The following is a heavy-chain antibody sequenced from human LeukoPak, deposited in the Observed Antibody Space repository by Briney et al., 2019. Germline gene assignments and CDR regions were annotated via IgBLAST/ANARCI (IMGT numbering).Heavy chain of an antibody. D-gene: IGHD6-19*01. V-gene: IGHV3-13*01. CDR1: GFSFSTYD. CDR2: IGSGGDT. J-gene: IGHJ4*02. CDR3: ARAVAGTDEIDS. Sequence: SGGSLRLSCAGSGFSFSTYDMLWVRHAPGKGLEWVSAIGSGGDTYYAGSVKGRFIISRESANNSLYLQMNSLNAGDTAVYFCARAVAGTDEIDSWGQGTLVTVSS.